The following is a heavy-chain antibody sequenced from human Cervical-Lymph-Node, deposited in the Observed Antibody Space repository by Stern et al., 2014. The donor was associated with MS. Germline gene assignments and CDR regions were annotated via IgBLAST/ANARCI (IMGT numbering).Heavy chain of an antibody. J-gene: IGHJ4*02. CDR3: ARVGFYGDDY. D-gene: IGHD4-17*01. V-gene: IGHV3-74*02. CDR2: INRDGKST. Sequence: EVQLVESGGGLVQPGGSLRLSCAASGFTFRSYWMHWVRQAPGKGLVWVSRINRDGKSTSYADSVKGRFTISRDNAKNTLYLQMNRLRAEDTAVYYCARVGFYGDDYWGQGTLVTVSS. CDR1: GFTFRSYW.